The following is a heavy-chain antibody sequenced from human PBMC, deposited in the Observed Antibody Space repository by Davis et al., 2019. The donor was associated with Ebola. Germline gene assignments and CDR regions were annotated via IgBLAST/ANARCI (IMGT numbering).Heavy chain of an antibody. CDR1: GFSVSDNY. V-gene: IGHV3-53*01. D-gene: IGHD4-17*01. CDR3: ARAEDDYGEYPDALDI. CDR2: IYNVYTM. Sequence: GGSLRLSCEASGFSVSDNYMTWVRQAPGKGLEWVSVIYNVYTMYYADSVKGRFTISRDSSMNTVYLQMSSLRAEDTAVYYCARAEDDYGEYPDALDIWGQGTVVTVSS. J-gene: IGHJ3*02.